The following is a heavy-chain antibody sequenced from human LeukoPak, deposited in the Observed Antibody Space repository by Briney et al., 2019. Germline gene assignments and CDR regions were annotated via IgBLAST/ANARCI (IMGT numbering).Heavy chain of an antibody. CDR1: GFTFSSYW. CDR2: ISSSSSYI. J-gene: IGHJ6*02. Sequence: PGGSLRLSCGVSGFTFSSYWMNWVRQAPGKGLEWVSSISSSSSYIYYADSVKGRFTISRDNAKNSLYLQMNSLRAEDTAVYYCARGLWGYYDSSGYYYGLGWIGYYYYGMDVWGQGTTVTVSS. V-gene: IGHV3-21*01. CDR3: ARGLWGYYDSSGYYYGLGWIGYYYYGMDV. D-gene: IGHD3-22*01.